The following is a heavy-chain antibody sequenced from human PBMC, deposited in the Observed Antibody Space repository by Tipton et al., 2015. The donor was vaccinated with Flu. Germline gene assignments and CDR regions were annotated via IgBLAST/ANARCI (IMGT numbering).Heavy chain of an antibody. J-gene: IGHJ3*02. Sequence: LVKPTQTLTLTCTFSGFSLSTSGVGVGWIRQPPGKALEWLALIYWDDDKRYSPSLKSTLPITKDTSKNQVVLTMTNMDHVDTATFYCAHRRPRDIVGVPAAIGITIFGVDPSGDSFDIWGQGPLGPVSS. D-gene: IGHD2-2*01. CDR2: IYWDDDK. CDR1: GFSLSTSGVG. CDR3: AHRRPRDIVGVPAAIGITIFGVDPSGDSFDI. V-gene: IGHV2-5*02.